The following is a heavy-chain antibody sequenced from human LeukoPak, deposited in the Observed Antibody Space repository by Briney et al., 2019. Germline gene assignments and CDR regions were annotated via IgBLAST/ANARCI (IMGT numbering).Heavy chain of an antibody. V-gene: IGHV4-59*08. Sequence: SETLSLTCTVSGGSISSYYWSWVRQPPGKGLEWIGYIYYSGSTNYNPSLKSRVTISVDTSKNQFSLKLSSVTAADTAVYYCARGGHDYVDYWGQGTLVTVSS. J-gene: IGHJ4*02. D-gene: IGHD3-16*01. CDR2: IYYSGST. CDR3: ARGGHDYVDY. CDR1: GGSISSYY.